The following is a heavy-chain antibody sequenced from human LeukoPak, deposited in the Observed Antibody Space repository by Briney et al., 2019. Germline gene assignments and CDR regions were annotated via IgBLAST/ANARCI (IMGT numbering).Heavy chain of an antibody. J-gene: IGHJ4*02. Sequence: GGSLRLSCAASGFTFSSYWMSWVRQAPGKGLEWVANIKQDGSEKYYVDSVKGRFTISRDNAKNSVYLQMNSLRAEDTAVYYRVRDPVGNYGSGTYPPSWGQGTLVTVSS. CDR3: VRDPVGNYGSGTYPPS. V-gene: IGHV3-7*01. CDR2: IKQDGSEK. CDR1: GFTFSSYW. D-gene: IGHD3-10*01.